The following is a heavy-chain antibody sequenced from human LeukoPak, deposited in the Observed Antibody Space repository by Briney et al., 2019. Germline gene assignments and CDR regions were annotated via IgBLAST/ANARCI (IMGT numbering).Heavy chain of an antibody. D-gene: IGHD3-3*01. CDR3: ARPVFGVVTPLGY. Sequence: PGGSLRLSCAASGFTFTDFYMSWIRQAPGKGLEWVSSIDFTSRYIYNTDSVKGRFTTSRDNAKNSLYLQMNSLRAEDTAVYFCARPVFGVVTPLGYWGQGTLVTVSS. V-gene: IGHV3-11*06. CDR2: IDFTSRYI. CDR1: GFTFTDFY. J-gene: IGHJ4*02.